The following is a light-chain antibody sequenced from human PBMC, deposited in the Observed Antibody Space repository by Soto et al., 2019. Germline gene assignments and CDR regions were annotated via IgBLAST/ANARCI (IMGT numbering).Light chain of an antibody. CDR1: SSDVGGYNY. CDR3: SSYTSSSILYV. V-gene: IGLV2-14*01. CDR2: EVS. J-gene: IGLJ1*01. Sequence: QSALTQPASVSGSPGQSITISCTGTSSDVGGYNYVPWYQQHPGKAPKLMIYEVSNRPSGVSNRFSGSKSGNTASLTISGLQAEDEADYYCSSYTSSSILYVFGTGTKVTV.